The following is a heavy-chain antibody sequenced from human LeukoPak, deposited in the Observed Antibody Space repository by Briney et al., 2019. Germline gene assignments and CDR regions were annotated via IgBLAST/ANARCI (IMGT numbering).Heavy chain of an antibody. V-gene: IGHV4-59*01. J-gene: IGHJ4*02. CDR1: GGSFSGYY. CDR2: IYYSGST. Sequence: SETLSLSCAVYGGSFSGYYWGWIRQPPGKGLEWIGYIYYSGSTNCNPSLKSRVTISVDTSKNQFSLKLSSVTAADTAVYYCARGLWFGESSFPDWGQGTLVTVSS. CDR3: ARGLWFGESSFPD. D-gene: IGHD3-10*01.